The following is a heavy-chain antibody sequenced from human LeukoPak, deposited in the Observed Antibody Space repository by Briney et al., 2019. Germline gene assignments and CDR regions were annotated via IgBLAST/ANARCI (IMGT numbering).Heavy chain of an antibody. V-gene: IGHV4-30-2*01. CDR3: ARSFYDSSGYSFDY. D-gene: IGHD3-22*01. Sequence: PSETLSLTCAVSGGSISSGGYSWSWIRQPPGKGLEWIGYIYHSGSTYYNPSLKSRVIISVDRSKNQFSLKLSSVTAADTAVYYCARSFYDSSGYSFDYWGQGTLVTVSS. CDR1: GGSISSGGYS. J-gene: IGHJ4*02. CDR2: IYHSGST.